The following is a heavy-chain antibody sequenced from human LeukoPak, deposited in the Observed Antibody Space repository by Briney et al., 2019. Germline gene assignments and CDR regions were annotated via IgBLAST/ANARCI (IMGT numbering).Heavy chain of an antibody. CDR1: GYTFTSYY. Sequence: VSVKVSCKASGYTFTSYYMHWVRQAPGQGLEWMGIINPSGGSTSYAQKFQGRVTMTRDTSTSTVYMELSSLRSEDTAVYYCARGYCSSTSCPSNPYYYYYYMDVWGKGTTVTVSS. CDR2: INPSGGST. CDR3: ARGYCSSTSCPSNPYYYYYYMDV. D-gene: IGHD2-2*01. J-gene: IGHJ6*03. V-gene: IGHV1-46*01.